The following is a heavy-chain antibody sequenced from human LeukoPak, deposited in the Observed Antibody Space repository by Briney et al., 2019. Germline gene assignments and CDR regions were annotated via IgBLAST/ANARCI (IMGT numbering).Heavy chain of an antibody. V-gene: IGHV4-34*01. D-gene: IGHD1-1*01. CDR3: ARGWRD. Sequence: TTSETLSLTCAVYGGSFSGYYWSWIRQPPGKGLEGIGEINHSGSTNYNPSLKSRVTISVDTSKNQFSLELSSVTAADTAVYYCARGWRDWGQGTLVTVSS. J-gene: IGHJ4*02. CDR2: INHSGST. CDR1: GGSFSGYY.